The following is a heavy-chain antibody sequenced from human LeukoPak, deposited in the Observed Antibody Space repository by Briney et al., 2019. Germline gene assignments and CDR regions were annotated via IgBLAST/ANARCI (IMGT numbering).Heavy chain of an antibody. CDR1: GGSISSYY. CDR3: ARGAPGYCSGGSCYTPFFDY. D-gene: IGHD2-15*01. Sequence: SETLSLTCTVSGGSISSYYWSWIRQPAGKELEWIGRIYTSGSTNYNPSLKSRVTMSVDTSKNQFSLKLSSVTAADTAVYYCARGAPGYCSGGSCYTPFFDYWGQGTLVTVSS. V-gene: IGHV4-4*07. J-gene: IGHJ4*02. CDR2: IYTSGST.